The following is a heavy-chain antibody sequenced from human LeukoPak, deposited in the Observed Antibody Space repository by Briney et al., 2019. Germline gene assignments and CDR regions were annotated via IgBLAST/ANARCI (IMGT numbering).Heavy chain of an antibody. V-gene: IGHV3-30-3*01. CDR3: AREHPYSDAFDI. CDR2: ISYDGSNK. J-gene: IGHJ3*02. D-gene: IGHD4-11*01. Sequence: GGSLRLSCAASGFTFSSYAMHWVRQAPGKGLEWVAVISYDGSNKYYADSVKGRFTISRDNSKNTLYLQLNSLRAEDTAVYYCAREHPYSDAFDIWGQGTMVTVSS. CDR1: GFTFSSYA.